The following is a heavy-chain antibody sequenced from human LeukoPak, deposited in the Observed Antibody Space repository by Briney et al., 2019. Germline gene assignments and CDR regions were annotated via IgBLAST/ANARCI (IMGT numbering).Heavy chain of an antibody. V-gene: IGHV1-2*02. CDR3: ARPLDYGDYDY. CDR2: INPNSGGT. Sequence: GASVKVSCKASGYTFTGYYMHWVRQAPGQGLEWMGWINPNSGGTDYAQRFQGRVTMTRDTSISTAYMELSRLRSDDTAVYYCARPLDYGDYDYWGQGTLVTVSS. J-gene: IGHJ4*02. CDR1: GYTFTGYY. D-gene: IGHD4-17*01.